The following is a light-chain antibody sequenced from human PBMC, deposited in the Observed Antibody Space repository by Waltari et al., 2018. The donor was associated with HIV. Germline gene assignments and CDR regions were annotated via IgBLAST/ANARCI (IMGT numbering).Light chain of an antibody. Sequence: SYALTQPPSVSVSPAQTARITCSGAALPKKYAYWYQQKSGQAPVLVIYEDSKRPSGIPERFSGSSSGTMATLTISGAQVEDEADYYCYSTDSSGNHKVFGGGTKLTVL. CDR2: EDS. CDR3: YSTDSSGNHKV. V-gene: IGLV3-10*01. J-gene: IGLJ2*01. CDR1: ALPKKY.